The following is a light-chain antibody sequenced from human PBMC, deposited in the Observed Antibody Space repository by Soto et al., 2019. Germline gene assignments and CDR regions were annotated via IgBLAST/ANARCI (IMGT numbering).Light chain of an antibody. CDR3: HQYHSSPRM. CDR2: GAS. Sequence: AVRMSQSPSSFSASTGDRVTITCRASQDMSNYLAWYQQKPGKAPKLLISGASTLQSGVPSRFSGSVSGTDFTLTIRCLQCEYFANYCCHQYHSSPRMCGQGIKVEIK. J-gene: IGKJ1*01. V-gene: IGKV1-8*01. CDR1: QDMSNY.